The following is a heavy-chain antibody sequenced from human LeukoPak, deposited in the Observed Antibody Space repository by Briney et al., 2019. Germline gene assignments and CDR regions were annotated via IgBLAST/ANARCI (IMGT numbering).Heavy chain of an antibody. J-gene: IGHJ4*02. CDR1: GFTFSGYA. CDR2: ISYDGSNE. CDR3: ARVGYYASGPFSYFDY. D-gene: IGHD3-10*01. V-gene: IGHV3-30-3*01. Sequence: GRSLRLSCAASGFTFSGYAMHWVRQAPGEGLEGVAVISYDGSNEYYADSVKGRFTISRDNSKNTLYLQMNSLSVEDTAVYYCARVGYYASGPFSYFDYWGQGTLVTVSS.